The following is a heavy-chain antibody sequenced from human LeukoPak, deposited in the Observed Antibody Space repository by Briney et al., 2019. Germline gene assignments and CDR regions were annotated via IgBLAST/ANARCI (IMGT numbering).Heavy chain of an antibody. J-gene: IGHJ4*02. D-gene: IGHD3-22*01. CDR1: GGSISSSNW. CDR3: ARDSGSGYYFLKD. V-gene: IGHV4-4*02. Sequence: KASGTLSLTCAVSGGSISSSNWWSWVRQHPGKGLEWIGYIYYSGSTYYNPSLKSRVTISVDTSKNQFSLKLSSVTAADTAVYYCARDSGSGYYFLKDWGQGTLVTVSS. CDR2: IYYSGST.